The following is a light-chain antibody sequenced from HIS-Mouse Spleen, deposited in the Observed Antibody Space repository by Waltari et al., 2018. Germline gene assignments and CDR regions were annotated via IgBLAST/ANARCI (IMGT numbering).Light chain of an antibody. CDR2: DES. CDR3: QQYDNLPIT. Sequence: DIQMTQSPSSLSASVGDRVTITCQASQDISNYLNWYQQKPGKAPKHLIYDESNLETGVPSRCSGSGSGTDFTFTISSLQPEDIATYYCQQYDNLPITFGQGTRLEIK. J-gene: IGKJ5*01. CDR1: QDISNY. V-gene: IGKV1-33*01.